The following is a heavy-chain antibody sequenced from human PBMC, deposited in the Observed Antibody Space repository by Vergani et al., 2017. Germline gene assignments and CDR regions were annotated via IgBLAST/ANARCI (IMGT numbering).Heavy chain of an antibody. V-gene: IGHV1-46*03. J-gene: IGHJ4*02. D-gene: IGHD3-9*01. CDR2: INPSGGHT. Sequence: QVLVVLSGAEVKKSGASVTVSCNTSGYTFSNYYMHWVRPAPGQGLEWMGIINPSGGHTNYAQKFQGRVTMTRDTSTSTVYMELSSLRSEDTAIYYCARGDYGILTGYRYWGQGTLVTVSA. CDR1: GYTFSNYY. CDR3: ARGDYGILTGYRY.